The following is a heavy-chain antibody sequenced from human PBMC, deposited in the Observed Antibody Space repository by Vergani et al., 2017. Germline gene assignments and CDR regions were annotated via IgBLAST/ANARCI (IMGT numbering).Heavy chain of an antibody. V-gene: IGHV3-48*01. Sequence: EVQLVESGGGLVQPGGSLTLSCAASGFSFSIYGMNWVRQAPGKGLEWVSYISCSSSDISYADSVKGRFTISRDNAKNSLYLQMNSLRAEDTALYYCARAEYQLPYHYWGQGTLVTVSS. CDR1: GFSFSIYG. CDR3: ARAEYQLPYHY. CDR2: ISCSSSDI. D-gene: IGHD2-2*01. J-gene: IGHJ4*02.